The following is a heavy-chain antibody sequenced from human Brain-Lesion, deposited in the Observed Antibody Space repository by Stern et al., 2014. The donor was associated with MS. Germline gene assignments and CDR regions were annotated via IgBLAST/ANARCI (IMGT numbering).Heavy chain of an antibody. CDR1: GFTFNTYW. CDR3: AREHQYSNAFDI. J-gene: IGHJ3*02. D-gene: IGHD2-21*01. CDR2: INTYGNSI. V-gene: IGHV3-74*03. Sequence: EVQLVESGGGLVQPGGSLRLSCTASGFTFNTYWMHWVRQAPGKRLVWVSRINTYGNSITYADSVKGRFTISRDNAESTLYMQLNGLRPEDTAVYYCAREHQYSNAFDIWGQGTKVTVSS.